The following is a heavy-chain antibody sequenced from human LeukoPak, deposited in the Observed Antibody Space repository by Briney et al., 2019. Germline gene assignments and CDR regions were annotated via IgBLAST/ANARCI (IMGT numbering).Heavy chain of an antibody. CDR2: ISGSGGST. J-gene: IGHJ4*02. D-gene: IGHD1-26*01. Sequence: PGGSLRLSCAASGFTFSSYAMTWVRQAPGKGLEWVSGISGSGGSTYYADSVKGRFTISRDNSKNTLYLQMNSLRAEDTAVYYCAKDPSRSGASDYWGQGTLVTVSS. CDR1: GFTFSSYA. V-gene: IGHV3-23*01. CDR3: AKDPSRSGASDY.